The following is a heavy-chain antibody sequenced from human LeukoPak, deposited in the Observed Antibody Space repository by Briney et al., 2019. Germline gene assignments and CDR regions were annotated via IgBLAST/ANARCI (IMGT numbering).Heavy chain of an antibody. J-gene: IGHJ6*03. D-gene: IGHD3-9*01. CDR1: GGSFSGYY. CDR3: ARILPGFDNYYYYMDV. CDR2: INHSGST. Sequence: PSETLSLTCAVYGGSFSGYYWSWIRQPPGKGLEWIGEINHSGSTNYNPSLKSRVTISVDTSKNQFSLELSSVTAADTAVYYCARILPGFDNYYYYMDVWGKGTTVTISS. V-gene: IGHV4-34*01.